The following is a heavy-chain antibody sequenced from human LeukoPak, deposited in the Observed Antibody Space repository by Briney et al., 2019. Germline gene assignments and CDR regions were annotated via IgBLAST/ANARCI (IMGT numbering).Heavy chain of an antibody. J-gene: IGHJ4*02. CDR2: ISAYNGNT. Sequence: ASVTVSCKASGYTFSSYGISWVRRAPGQGLEWMGWISAYNGNTNYRQKLQGRVTLTTDTSTSTAYMDLRSLRSDDAAICYCARDSPDGSGTYYNDSPDYWGQGTLVTVSS. V-gene: IGHV1-18*01. CDR3: ARDSPDGSGTYYNDSPDY. CDR1: GYTFSSYG. D-gene: IGHD3-10*01.